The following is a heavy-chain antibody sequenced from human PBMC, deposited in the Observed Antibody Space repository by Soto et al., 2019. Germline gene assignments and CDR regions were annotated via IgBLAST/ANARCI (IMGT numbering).Heavy chain of an antibody. CDR3: ARVGDYYDSSGYYPLFFDY. Sequence: AVKVSCKASGGTFSSYAISWVRQAPGQGLEWMGGIIPIFGTANYAQKFQGRVTITADKSTSTAYMELSSLRSEDTAVYYCARVGDYYDSSGYYPLFFDYWGQGTLVIVSS. V-gene: IGHV1-69*06. J-gene: IGHJ4*02. D-gene: IGHD3-22*01. CDR2: IIPIFGTA. CDR1: GGTFSSYA.